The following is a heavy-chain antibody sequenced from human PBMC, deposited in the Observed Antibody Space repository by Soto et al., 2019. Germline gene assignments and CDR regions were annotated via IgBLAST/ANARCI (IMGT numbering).Heavy chain of an antibody. CDR1: GGSVSGGSYY. D-gene: IGHD4-17*01. V-gene: IGHV4-61*01. Sequence: QVQLQESGPGLVKPSETLSLTCTVSGGSVSGGSYYWNWIRQPPGKGLEWIGYIYFSGRTNYNPSLKPRXPXSXXTSKNQFSLKLTSATAADTAVYYCSRDVDFGEEDVWGQGTTVTVSS. CDR2: IYFSGRT. CDR3: SRDVDFGEEDV. J-gene: IGHJ6*02.